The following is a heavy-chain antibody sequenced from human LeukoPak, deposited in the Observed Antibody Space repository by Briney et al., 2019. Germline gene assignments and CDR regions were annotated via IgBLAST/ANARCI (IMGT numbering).Heavy chain of an antibody. V-gene: IGHV4-31*03. J-gene: IGHJ5*02. CDR1: GGSFSSGGFY. Sequence: SETLSLTCTVSGGSFSSGGFYWGWIRQHPGKGLEWIGYIYYSGSTYYNPSLESRVTISVDKSNNQFSLELSSVTAADTAVYYCAKGSVRYIDCLLSAWGQGTLVTVAS. D-gene: IGHD3-9*01. CDR2: IYYSGST. CDR3: AKGSVRYIDCLLSA.